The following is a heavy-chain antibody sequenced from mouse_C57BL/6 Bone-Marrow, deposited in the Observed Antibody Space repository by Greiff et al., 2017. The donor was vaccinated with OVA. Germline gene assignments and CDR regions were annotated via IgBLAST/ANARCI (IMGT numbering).Heavy chain of an antibody. V-gene: IGHV4-1*01. J-gene: IGHJ3*01. Sequence: EVKLMESGGGLVQPGGSLKLSCAASGIDFSSYWMSWVRRAPGKGLEWIGEINPDSSTINYAPSLKDKFIISRDNAKNTLYLQMSKVRSEDTALYYCARSNNYYGSSWFAYWGQGTLVTVSA. CDR1: GIDFSSYW. D-gene: IGHD1-1*01. CDR2: INPDSSTI. CDR3: ARSNNYYGSSWFAY.